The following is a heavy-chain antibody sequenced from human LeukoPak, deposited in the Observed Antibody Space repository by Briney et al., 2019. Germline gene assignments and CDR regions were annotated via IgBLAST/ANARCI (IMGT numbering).Heavy chain of an antibody. Sequence: ASVKVSCKASGYTFTSYAMHWVRQAPGQKLEWMGWINAGNGNTKYSQKFQGRVTITRDTSASTAYMELSSLRSEDTAVYYCAREPIYDNYYYGMDVWGQGTTVTVSS. CDR1: GYTFTSYA. V-gene: IGHV1-3*01. CDR2: INAGNGNT. J-gene: IGHJ6*02. D-gene: IGHD3-9*01. CDR3: AREPIYDNYYYGMDV.